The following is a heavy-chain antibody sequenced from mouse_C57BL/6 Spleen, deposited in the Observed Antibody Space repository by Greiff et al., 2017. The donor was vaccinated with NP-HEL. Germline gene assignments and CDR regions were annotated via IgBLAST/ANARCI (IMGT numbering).Heavy chain of an antibody. Sequence: EVQVVESGGGLVKPGGSLKLSCAASGFTFSSYAMSWVRQTPEKRLEWVATISDGGSYTYYPDNVKGRFTISRDNAKNNLYLQMSHLKSEDTAMYYCARDSHDGYYAGVAYWGQGTLVTVSA. CDR2: ISDGGSYT. CDR1: GFTFSSYA. CDR3: ARDSHDGYYAGVAY. J-gene: IGHJ3*01. V-gene: IGHV5-4*01. D-gene: IGHD2-3*01.